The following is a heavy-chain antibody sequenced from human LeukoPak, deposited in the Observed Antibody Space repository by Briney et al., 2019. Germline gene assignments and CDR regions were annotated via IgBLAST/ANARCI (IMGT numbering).Heavy chain of an antibody. D-gene: IGHD6-13*01. CDR2: IYHSGST. Sequence: PSETLSLTCTVSGYSISSGYYWGWIRQPPGKGLEWIGSIYHSGSTYYNPSLKSRVTISVDTSKNQFSLKLSSVTAADTAVYYCARDSSSWDNRWFDLWGRGTLVTVSS. CDR3: ARDSSSWDNRWFDL. V-gene: IGHV4-38-2*02. J-gene: IGHJ2*01. CDR1: GYSISSGYY.